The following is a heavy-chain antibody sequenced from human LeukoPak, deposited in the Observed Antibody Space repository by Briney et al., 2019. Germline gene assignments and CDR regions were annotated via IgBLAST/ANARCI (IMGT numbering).Heavy chain of an antibody. CDR2: IWYDGSNK. V-gene: IGHV3-33*01. CDR1: GFTFSSYG. D-gene: IGHD3-22*01. CDR3: ARDRYYDSSGYPFDY. J-gene: IGHJ4*02. Sequence: PGRSLRLSCAASGFTFSSYGMHWVRQAPGKGLEWGAVIWYDGSNKYYADSVKGRFTISRDNSKNTLYLQMNSLRAEDTAVYYCARDRYYDSSGYPFDYWGQGTLVTVSS.